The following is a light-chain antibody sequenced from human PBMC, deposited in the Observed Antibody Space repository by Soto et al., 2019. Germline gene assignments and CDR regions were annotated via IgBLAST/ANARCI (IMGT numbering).Light chain of an antibody. CDR1: SSDVGGYNY. Sequence: QSALTQPASVSGSPGQSITISCTGTSSDVGGYNYVSWYQQHPGKAPKLMIYDVSNRPSGVSNRFSGSKSGNTAYLTISGLQAEDEADYYSSSYKSSSTYVVFGGGTKLTVL. CDR3: SSYKSSSTYVV. CDR2: DVS. J-gene: IGLJ2*01. V-gene: IGLV2-14*01.